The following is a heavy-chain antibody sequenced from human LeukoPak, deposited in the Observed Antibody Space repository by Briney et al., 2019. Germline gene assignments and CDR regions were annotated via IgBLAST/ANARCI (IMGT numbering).Heavy chain of an antibody. J-gene: IGHJ4*02. Sequence: ASVKVSCKASGYTFTGYYMHWVRQAPGQGLEWMGWMNPNSGNTGYAQKFQGRVTMTRNTSISTAYMELSSLRSEDTAVYYCARGRRLSGIVGKYYWGQGTLVTVSS. CDR3: ARGRRLSGIVGKYY. CDR1: GYTFTGYY. D-gene: IGHD2-21*01. V-gene: IGHV1-8*02. CDR2: MNPNSGNT.